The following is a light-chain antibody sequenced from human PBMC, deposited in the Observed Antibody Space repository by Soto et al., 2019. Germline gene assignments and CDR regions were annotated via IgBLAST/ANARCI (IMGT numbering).Light chain of an antibody. J-gene: IGKJ5*01. CDR1: QDIRNY. Sequence: DIQMTQSPSSLSASVGDRVTISCRASQDIRNYLAWYHQKPGKIPKLLIYAASTLQSGVPSRFSGSGSGTDFTFTISSLQPEDVGSYYCQNYDGAPITFGQGTRLDIK. CDR3: QNYDGAPIT. V-gene: IGKV1-27*01. CDR2: AAS.